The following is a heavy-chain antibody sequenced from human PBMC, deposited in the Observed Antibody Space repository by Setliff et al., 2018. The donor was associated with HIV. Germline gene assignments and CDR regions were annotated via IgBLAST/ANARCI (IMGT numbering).Heavy chain of an antibody. CDR2: INHSGST. D-gene: IGHD5-18*01. CDR1: GGSFSGYY. CDR3: ARHNTGYSYGYDYYYYYMDV. V-gene: IGHV4-34*01. Sequence: SETLSLTCAVYGGSFSGYYWSWIRQPPGKGLEWIGEINHSGSTNYNPSLKSRVTISVDTSKNQFSLKLSSVTAADTAVYYCARHNTGYSYGYDYYYYYMDVWGKGTTVTVSS. J-gene: IGHJ6*03.